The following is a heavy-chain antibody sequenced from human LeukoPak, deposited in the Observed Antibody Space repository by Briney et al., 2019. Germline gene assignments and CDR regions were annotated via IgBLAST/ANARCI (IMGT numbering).Heavy chain of an antibody. CDR2: INHSGST. V-gene: IGHV4-34*01. CDR3: ARVRGLRFRFWFDP. J-gene: IGHJ5*02. CDR1: GGSFSGYY. Sequence: SETLSLTCAVYGGSFSGYYWSWIRQPPGKGLEWIGEINHSGSTNYNPSLKSRVTISVDTSKNQFSLKLSSVTAADTAVYYCARVRGLRFRFWFDPWGQGTLVTVSS. D-gene: IGHD5-12*01.